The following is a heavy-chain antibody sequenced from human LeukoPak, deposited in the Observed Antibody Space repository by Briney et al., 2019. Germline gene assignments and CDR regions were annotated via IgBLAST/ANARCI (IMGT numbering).Heavy chain of an antibody. CDR1: GFTFSSYW. V-gene: IGHV3-23*01. CDR2: ISGSGGST. Sequence: GGSLRLSCAASGFTFSSYWMSWVRQAPGKGLEWVSAISGSGGSTYYADSVKGRFTISRDNSKNTLYLQMNSLRAEDTAVYYCAKDWGITMVRGVMTPYYYGMDVWGQGTTVTVSS. J-gene: IGHJ6*02. D-gene: IGHD3-10*01. CDR3: AKDWGITMVRGVMTPYYYGMDV.